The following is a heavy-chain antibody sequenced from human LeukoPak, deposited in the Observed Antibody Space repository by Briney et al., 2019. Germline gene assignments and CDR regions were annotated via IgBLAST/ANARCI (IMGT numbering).Heavy chain of an antibody. J-gene: IGHJ3*02. CDR1: GGTFSSYA. CDR3: ARVHGLGDAFDI. CDR2: IIPIFGTA. Sequence: HGASVKVSCKASGGTFSSYAISWVRQAPGQGLEWVGGIIPIFGTANYAQKFQGRVTITTDESTSTAYMELSSLRSEDTAVYYCARVHGLGDAFDIWGQGTMVTVSS. D-gene: IGHD2-2*03. V-gene: IGHV1-69*05.